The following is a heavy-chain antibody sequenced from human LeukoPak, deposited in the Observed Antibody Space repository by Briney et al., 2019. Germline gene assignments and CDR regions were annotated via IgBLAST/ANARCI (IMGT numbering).Heavy chain of an antibody. CDR1: GFTFSSYW. V-gene: IGHV3-74*01. Sequence: GRSRRLSCAASGFTFSSYWMHWVGQAPGKGLVWVSRINSDGSSTSYADSVKGRFTISRDNAKNTLYLQMNSLRAEDTAVYYCARGSSGSYPGYFDYWGQGTLVTVSS. D-gene: IGHD1-26*01. CDR3: ARGSSGSYPGYFDY. J-gene: IGHJ4*02. CDR2: INSDGSST.